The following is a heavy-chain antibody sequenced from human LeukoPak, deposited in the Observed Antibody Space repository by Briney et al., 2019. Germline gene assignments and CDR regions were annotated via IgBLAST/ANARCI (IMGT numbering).Heavy chain of an antibody. J-gene: IGHJ5*02. CDR3: ARVNWNYAGGNWFDP. D-gene: IGHD1-7*01. CDR1: GFTFSSYW. V-gene: IGHV3-7*01. CDR2: IKQDGSEK. Sequence: GGSLRLSCAASGFTFSSYWMSWVRQAPGKGLEWVANIKQDGSEKYYVDSVKGRFTISRDNAKNSLYLQMNSLRAEDTAVYYCARVNWNYAGGNWFDPWGQGTLVTVSS.